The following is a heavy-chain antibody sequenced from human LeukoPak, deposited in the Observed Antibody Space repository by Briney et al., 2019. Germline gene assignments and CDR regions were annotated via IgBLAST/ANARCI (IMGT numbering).Heavy chain of an antibody. CDR3: ARDKNDYVDY. CDR2: IYHSGST. V-gene: IGHV4-38-2*02. J-gene: IGHJ4*02. CDR1: GYSISSGYY. Sequence: SETLSLTCTVSGYSISSGYYWGWIRQPPGKGLEWIGSIYHSGSTYYNPSLKSRVTISVDTSKNQFSLKLSSVTAADTAAYYCARDKNDYVDYWGQGTLVTVSS.